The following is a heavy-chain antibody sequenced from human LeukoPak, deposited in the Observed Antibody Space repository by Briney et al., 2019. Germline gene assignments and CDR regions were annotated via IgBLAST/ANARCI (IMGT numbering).Heavy chain of an antibody. CDR2: IRYDGSNK. V-gene: IGHV3-30*02. Sequence: GGSLRLSCAVSGFTFSSYGMHWVRQAPGKGLEWVAFIRYDGSNKYYADSVKGRFTISRDNSKNTLYLQMNSLRAEDTAVYYCAKDPFGVVYYYYMDVWGKGTTVIVSS. D-gene: IGHD3-3*01. CDR1: GFTFSSYG. J-gene: IGHJ6*03. CDR3: AKDPFGVVYYYYMDV.